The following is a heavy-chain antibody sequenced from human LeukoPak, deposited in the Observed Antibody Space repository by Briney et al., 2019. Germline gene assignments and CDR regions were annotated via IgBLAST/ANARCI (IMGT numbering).Heavy chain of an antibody. D-gene: IGHD2-2*01. CDR1: GGSFSGYY. CDR3: ARGRSVDIVVVPAAVSIDFDY. Sequence: PSETLSLTCAVYGGSFSGYYWSWIRQPPGKGLEWIGEINHSGSTNYNPSLKSRVTISVDTSKSQFSLKLSSVTAADTAVYYCARGRSVDIVVVPAAVSIDFDYWGQGTLVTVSS. V-gene: IGHV4-34*01. CDR2: INHSGST. J-gene: IGHJ4*02.